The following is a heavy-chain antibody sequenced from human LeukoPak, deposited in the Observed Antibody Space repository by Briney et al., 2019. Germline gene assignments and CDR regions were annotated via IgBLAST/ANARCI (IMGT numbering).Heavy chain of an antibody. J-gene: IGHJ4*02. CDR3: ARDQEQVTVAVVFDY. CDR1: GYTFNSHG. Sequence: ASVTVSCKASGYTFNSHGISWVRQAPGQGLEWMGWISAYNGHTKYAQNFQGRVTMTTDTSTSTAYMEVRSLRSDDTAVYYCARDQEQVTVAVVFDYWGPGTLVT. D-gene: IGHD4-23*01. V-gene: IGHV1-18*01. CDR2: ISAYNGHT.